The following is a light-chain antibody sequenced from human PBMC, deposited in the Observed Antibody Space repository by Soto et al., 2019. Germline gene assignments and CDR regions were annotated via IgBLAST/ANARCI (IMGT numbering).Light chain of an antibody. J-gene: IGLJ1*01. Sequence: QSALTQPASVSGSPGQSMTISCTGTGSDVGGYDYVSWYQHHPGKAPKVMIYEVTNRPSGVSNRFSGSKSGNTASLTISGLLAEDEADYYCSSYTSSSTYVFGTGTKVTV. CDR1: GSDVGGYDY. V-gene: IGLV2-14*01. CDR2: EVT. CDR3: SSYTSSSTYV.